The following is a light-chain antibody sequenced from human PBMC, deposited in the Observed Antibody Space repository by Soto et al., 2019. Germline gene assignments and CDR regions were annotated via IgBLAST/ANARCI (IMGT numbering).Light chain of an antibody. CDR1: SSDVGGYNY. CDR3: CSYAGSYSVV. Sequence: QSALTQPRSVSGSPGRSVTISCTGTSSDVGGYNYVSWYQQHPGKAPKLMIYDVSKRPSGVPDRFSGSKSGNTPSLTISGLQADDEADYYCCSYAGSYSVVFGGGTKLTVL. J-gene: IGLJ2*01. CDR2: DVS. V-gene: IGLV2-11*01.